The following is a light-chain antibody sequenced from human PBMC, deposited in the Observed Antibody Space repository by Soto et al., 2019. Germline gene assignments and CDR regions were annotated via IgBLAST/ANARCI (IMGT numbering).Light chain of an antibody. V-gene: IGKV3-11*01. CDR1: QSVSSY. Sequence: EIVLTQSPATLSLSPGDKATLSCRASQSVSSYLAWYQQKPGQAPRLLIYDASNRATGIPARFSGSGSGTDFTLTIGSLEPEDFAVYYCQQRSNWPRTFGQGTKVEIK. J-gene: IGKJ2*01. CDR3: QQRSNWPRT. CDR2: DAS.